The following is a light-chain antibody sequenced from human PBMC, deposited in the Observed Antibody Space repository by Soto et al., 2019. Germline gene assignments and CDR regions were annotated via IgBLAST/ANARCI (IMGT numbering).Light chain of an antibody. Sequence: EIVMTQSPATLSVSRGDRATLSCRANQAISSNLAWYQQKPGQAPRLLIYGASTRATGIPDRFSGSGSGTEFTLTISSLQSEDFAVYYCQQYNNWPITFGQGTRLEIK. CDR2: GAS. CDR3: QQYNNWPIT. J-gene: IGKJ5*01. V-gene: IGKV3-15*01. CDR1: QAISSN.